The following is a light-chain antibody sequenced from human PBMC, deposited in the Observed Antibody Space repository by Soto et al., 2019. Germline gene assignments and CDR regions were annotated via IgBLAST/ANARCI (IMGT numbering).Light chain of an antibody. V-gene: IGKV1-5*03. CDR3: QHYNSYSEA. CDR2: KAS. Sequence: DIQMTQSPSTLSGSVGDRVTITCRASQTISSWLAWYQQKPGKAPKLLIYKASTIKSGVPSRFSGSGSGTEFTLTISSLQPDDFVTYYCQHYNSYSEAFGQGTKVELK. CDR1: QTISSW. J-gene: IGKJ1*01.